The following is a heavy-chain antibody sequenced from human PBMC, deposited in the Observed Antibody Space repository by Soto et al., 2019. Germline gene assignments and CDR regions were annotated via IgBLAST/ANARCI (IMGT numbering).Heavy chain of an antibody. V-gene: IGHV3-48*02. Sequence: GGSLRLSCAASGFTFSSYSMNWVRQAPGKGLEWVSYISSSSSTIYYADSVKGRFTISRDNAKNSLYLQMNSLRDEDTAVYYCARDPGDGSGSFNYYYYYGMDVWGQGTTVTVSS. CDR1: GFTFSSYS. CDR3: ARDPGDGSGSFNYYYYYGMDV. CDR2: ISSSSSTI. D-gene: IGHD3-10*01. J-gene: IGHJ6*02.